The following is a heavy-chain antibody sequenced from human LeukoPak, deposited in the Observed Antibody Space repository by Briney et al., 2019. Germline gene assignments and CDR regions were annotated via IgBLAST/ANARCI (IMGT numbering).Heavy chain of an antibody. CDR3: ARETTLRYYDSSGYYFDY. D-gene: IGHD3-22*01. CDR1: GFTFSTYA. CDR2: ISSSSSTI. Sequence: GGSLRLSCAASGFTFSTYAMNWVRQAPGKGLEWVSYISSSSSTIYYADSVKGRFTISRDNAKNSLYLQMNSLRAEDTAVYYCARETTLRYYDSSGYYFDYWGQGTLVTVSS. J-gene: IGHJ4*02. V-gene: IGHV3-48*04.